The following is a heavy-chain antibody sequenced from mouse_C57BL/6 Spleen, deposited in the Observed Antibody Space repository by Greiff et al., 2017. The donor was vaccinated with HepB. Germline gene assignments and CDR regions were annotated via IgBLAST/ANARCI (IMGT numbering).Heavy chain of an antibody. CDR2: ISDGGSYT. D-gene: IGHD2-2*01. CDR1: GFTFSSYA. V-gene: IGHV5-4*01. J-gene: IGHJ3*01. CDR3: ARVDIYYGSLAY. Sequence: EVQGVESGGGLVKPGGSLKLSCAASGFTFSSYAMSWVRQTPEKRLEWVATISDGGSYTYYPDNVKGRFTISRDNAKNNLYLQMSHLKSEDTAMYYCARVDIYYGSLAYWGQGTLVTVSA.